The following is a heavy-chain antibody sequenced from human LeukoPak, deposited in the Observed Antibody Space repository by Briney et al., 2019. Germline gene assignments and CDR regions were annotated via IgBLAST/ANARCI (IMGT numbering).Heavy chain of an antibody. CDR3: AQKEADTTMVPHY. Sequence: SGPTLVNPTQTLTLTCTCSGFSLSSPGVGVGWIRQPPGKALEWLALVYWNDAKRYSPSLRSRLTITKDSTQKQVVLTMTKTDPVDTATYYCAQKEADTTMVPHYWGQGILVTVSS. V-gene: IGHV2-5*01. CDR2: VYWNDAK. J-gene: IGHJ4*02. D-gene: IGHD5-18*01. CDR1: GFSLSSPGVG.